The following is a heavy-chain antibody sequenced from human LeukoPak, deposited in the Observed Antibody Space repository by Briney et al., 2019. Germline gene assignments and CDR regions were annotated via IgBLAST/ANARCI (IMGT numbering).Heavy chain of an antibody. CDR3: AVYSSSWYPDAFDI. Sequence: GGSLRLSCATSGFTFSSYAMRRVRQAPGKGLEWVANIKQDGSEKYYVDSVKGRFTISRDNAKNSLYLQMNSLRAEDTAVYYCAVYSSSWYPDAFDIWGQGTMVTVSS. D-gene: IGHD6-13*01. CDR2: IKQDGSEK. J-gene: IGHJ3*02. V-gene: IGHV3-7*01. CDR1: GFTFSSYA.